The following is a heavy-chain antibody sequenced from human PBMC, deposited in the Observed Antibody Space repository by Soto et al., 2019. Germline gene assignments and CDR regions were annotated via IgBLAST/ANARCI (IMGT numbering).Heavy chain of an antibody. V-gene: IGHV4-59*01. CDR2: IYYSGST. CDR1: GGSLSSNY. CDR3: ARSSASSGWYGRFDY. Sequence: XTLSLPCTVSGGSLSSNYWSWIRQPPGKGLEWIGYIYYSGSTNYKPSLKSRVTISVDTSKNQFSLKLSSVTASYTSVYYCARSSASSGWYGRFDYWGQGILGTVSS. D-gene: IGHD6-19*01. J-gene: IGHJ4*02.